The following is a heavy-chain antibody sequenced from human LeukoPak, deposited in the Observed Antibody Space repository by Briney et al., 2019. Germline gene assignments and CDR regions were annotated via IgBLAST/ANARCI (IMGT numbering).Heavy chain of an antibody. J-gene: IGHJ5*02. CDR3: ARVMGGSGSYYNERNNWFDP. CDR2: INPNSGGT. V-gene: IGHV1-2*02. D-gene: IGHD3-10*01. CDR1: GYTFTGYY. Sequence: GASVKVSCKASGYTFTGYYMHWVRQAPGQGLEWMGWINPNSGGTNYAQKFQGRVTMTTDTSTSTAYMELRSLRSDDTAVYYCARVMGGSGSYYNERNNWFDPWGQGTLVTVSS.